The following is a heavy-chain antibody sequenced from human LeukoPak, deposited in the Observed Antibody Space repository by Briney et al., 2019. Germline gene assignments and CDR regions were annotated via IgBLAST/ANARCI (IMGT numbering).Heavy chain of an antibody. V-gene: IGHV1-2*02. CDR2: INPNSGGT. CDR3: ARPMATTRIGDFGY. J-gene: IGHJ4*02. D-gene: IGHD5-24*01. Sequence: ASVKVSCKASGYTFTGYYMHWVRQAPGQGLEWMGWINPNSGGTNYAQKFQGRVTMTRDTSISTAYMELSRLRSDDTAVYYCARPMATTRIGDFGYWGQGTLVTVSS. CDR1: GYTFTGYY.